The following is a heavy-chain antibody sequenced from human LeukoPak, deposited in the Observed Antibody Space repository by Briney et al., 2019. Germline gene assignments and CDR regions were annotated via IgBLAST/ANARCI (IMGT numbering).Heavy chain of an antibody. D-gene: IGHD3-16*01. Sequence: SETLSLTCTVSRGSMSSHYWSWIRQPPGKGLEWIGYIYYSGSTNYNPWSTNYNSSLKSRVTISVDTSKNQFSLKLSSVTAADTAVYYCARVKNSAWGVDYWGQGTLVTVSS. CDR1: RGSMSSHY. V-gene: IGHV4-59*08. CDR2: IYYSGST. J-gene: IGHJ4*02. CDR3: ARVKNSAWGVDY.